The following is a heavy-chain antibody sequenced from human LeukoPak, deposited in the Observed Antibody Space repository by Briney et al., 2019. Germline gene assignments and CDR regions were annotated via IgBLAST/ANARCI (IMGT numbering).Heavy chain of an antibody. CDR2: ISWNSGSI. V-gene: IGHV3-9*01. J-gene: IGHJ4*02. CDR1: GFTFDDYA. D-gene: IGHD3-9*01. CDR3: AKDPDYDILTGYYDY. Sequence: GGSLRLSCAASGFTFDDYAMHWVRQAPGKGLEWVSGISWNSGSIGYADSVKGRFTISRDNAKNSLYLQMNSLRAEDTALYYCAKDPDYDILTGYYDYWGQGTLVTVSS.